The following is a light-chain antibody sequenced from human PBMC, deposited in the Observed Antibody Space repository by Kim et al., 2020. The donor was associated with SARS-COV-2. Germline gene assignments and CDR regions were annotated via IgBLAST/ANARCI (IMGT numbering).Light chain of an antibody. CDR3: GTWDSSLSAVV. V-gene: IGLV1-51*01. J-gene: IGLJ2*01. CDR2: DNN. Sequence: GQKVTISCTGSSSNIGNNYVSWYQQHPGTAPKLLIYDNNKRPSGIPYRFSGSKSGTSAALGITGLQTGDEADYYCGTWDSSLSAVVFGGGTQLTVL. CDR1: SSNIGNNY.